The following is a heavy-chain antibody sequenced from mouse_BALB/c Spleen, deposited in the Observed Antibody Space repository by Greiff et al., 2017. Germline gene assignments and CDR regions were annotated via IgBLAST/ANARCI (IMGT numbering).Heavy chain of an antibody. Sequence: EVKLQESGPGLVKPSQSLSLTCSVTGYSITSGYYWNWIRQFPGNKLEWMGYISYDGSNNYNPSLKNRISITRDTSKNQFFLKLNSVTTEDTATYYCARRQDIPYDYDAWFAYWGQGTLVTVSA. V-gene: IGHV3-6*02. CDR3: ARRQDIPYDYDAWFAY. CDR2: ISYDGSN. CDR1: GYSITSGYY. D-gene: IGHD2-4*01. J-gene: IGHJ3*01.